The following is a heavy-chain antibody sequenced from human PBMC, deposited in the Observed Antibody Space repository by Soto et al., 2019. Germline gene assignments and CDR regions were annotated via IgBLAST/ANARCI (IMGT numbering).Heavy chain of an antibody. CDR3: AKDISSPYDSSGYYCYYYGMDV. CDR1: GFTFDDYA. Sequence: GGSLRLSCAASGFTFDDYAMHWVRQAPGKGLEWVSLISWDGGSTYYADSVMGRFTISRDNSKNSLYLQMNSLRAEDTALYYCAKDISSPYDSSGYYCYYYGMDVWGQGTTVTVSS. CDR2: ISWDGGST. J-gene: IGHJ6*02. D-gene: IGHD3-22*01. V-gene: IGHV3-43D*03.